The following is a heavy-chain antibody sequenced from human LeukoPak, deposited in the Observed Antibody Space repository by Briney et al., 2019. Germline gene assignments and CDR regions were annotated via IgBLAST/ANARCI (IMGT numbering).Heavy chain of an antibody. Sequence: GGSLRLSCAASGFTFSNYWMSWVRQAPGKGLEWVASIKEDGSEKYYVDSVKGRFTISRDNAKNSLFLQMNSLRGEDTAMYYCARGGKSRFAYWGQGTLVTVSS. CDR2: IKEDGSEK. D-gene: IGHD3-16*01. V-gene: IGHV3-7*03. CDR1: GFTFSNYW. CDR3: ARGGKSRFAY. J-gene: IGHJ4*02.